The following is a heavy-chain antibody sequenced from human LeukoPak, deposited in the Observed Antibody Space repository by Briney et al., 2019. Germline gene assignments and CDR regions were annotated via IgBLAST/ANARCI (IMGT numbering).Heavy chain of an antibody. CDR1: GFTFSSNS. V-gene: IGHV3-21*01. CDR2: LSSTSSYI. CDR3: ARGTTDGSGSYFRMGY. Sequence: PGGSLRLSCAASGFTFSSNSMNWVRQAPGKGLEWVSSLSSTSSYIYYVDSVKGRFTISRDNVKNSLYLQMNSLRAEDTAVYYCARGTTDGSGSYFRMGYWGQGALVTVSS. D-gene: IGHD3-10*01. J-gene: IGHJ4*02.